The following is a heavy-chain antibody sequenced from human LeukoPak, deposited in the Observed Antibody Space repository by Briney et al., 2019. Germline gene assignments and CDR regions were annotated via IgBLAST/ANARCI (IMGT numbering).Heavy chain of an antibody. D-gene: IGHD5-12*01. V-gene: IGHV3-30*04. Sequence: GGSLRLSCAASGFTFSSYAMYWVRQAPGKGGEWVAVISYDGSDKFYADSVKGRFTISRDSSKNTLYLQMNSLRPEDTAVYYCARARPSMWIDYWGQGTLVTVSS. CDR1: GFTFSSYA. CDR3: ARARPSMWIDY. J-gene: IGHJ4*02. CDR2: ISYDGSDK.